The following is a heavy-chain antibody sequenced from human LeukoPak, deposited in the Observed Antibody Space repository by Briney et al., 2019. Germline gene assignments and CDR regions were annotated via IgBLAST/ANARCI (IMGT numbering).Heavy chain of an antibody. Sequence: ASVKVSCKASGYTFTSHDFNWVRQATGQGLEWMGWMNPNSGNTGYAQKFQGRVTMTRDTSLSTAYMELSRLRSDDTAVYYCARAERYYYDSSGYDEVYWGQGTLVTVSS. D-gene: IGHD3-22*01. CDR2: MNPNSGNT. CDR3: ARAERYYYDSSGYDEVY. V-gene: IGHV1-8*01. CDR1: GYTFTSHD. J-gene: IGHJ4*02.